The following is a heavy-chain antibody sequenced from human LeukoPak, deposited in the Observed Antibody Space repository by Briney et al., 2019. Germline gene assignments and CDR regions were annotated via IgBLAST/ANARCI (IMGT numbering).Heavy chain of an antibody. CDR1: GGSFSGYY. V-gene: IGHV4-34*01. Sequence: SETLSLTCAVYGGSFSGYYWSWIRQPPGKGLEWIGEINHSGSTNYNPSLKSRVTISVDTSKNQFSLKLSSVTAADTAVYYCARAPNLFYYYMDVWGKGTTVTVSS. CDR2: INHSGST. CDR3: ARAPNLFYYYMDV. J-gene: IGHJ6*03.